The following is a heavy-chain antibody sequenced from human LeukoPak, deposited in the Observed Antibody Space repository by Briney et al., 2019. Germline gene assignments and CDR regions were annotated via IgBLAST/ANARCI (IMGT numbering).Heavy chain of an antibody. Sequence: MTSETLSLTCNVSGASISSGRNYWGWIRQSPGKGLEWIASIYYSGNSYYNPSLKSRVSISVDTSKNHISLKLFSLTAADTALYYCARHLSGSAMMHYFDYWGQGNLVTVSS. D-gene: IGHD5-18*01. CDR2: IYYSGNS. J-gene: IGHJ4*02. CDR3: ARHLSGSAMMHYFDY. CDR1: GASISSGRNY. V-gene: IGHV4-39*01.